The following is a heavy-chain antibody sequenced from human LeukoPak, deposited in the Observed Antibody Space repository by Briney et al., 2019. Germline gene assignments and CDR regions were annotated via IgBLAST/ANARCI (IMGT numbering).Heavy chain of an antibody. J-gene: IGHJ3*02. D-gene: IGHD3-22*01. CDR2: INPSGGST. V-gene: IGHV1-46*03. CDR3: AQGYYDSSGYYRHDAFDI. CDR1: GYTFTSYY. Sequence: GASVTVSCKASGYTFTSYYMHWVRQAPGQGLEWMGIINPSGGSTSYAQKFQGRVTMTRDTSTSTVYMELSSLRSEDTAVYYCAQGYYDSSGYYRHDAFDIWGQGTMVTVSS.